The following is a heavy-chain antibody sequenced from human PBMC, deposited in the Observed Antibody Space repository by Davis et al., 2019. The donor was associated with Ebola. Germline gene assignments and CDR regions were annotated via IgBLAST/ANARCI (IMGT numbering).Heavy chain of an antibody. V-gene: IGHV3-11*01. J-gene: IGHJ4*02. Sequence: GESLKISCAASGISFGDSYMSWIRQAPGKRLECVSYISTSGRTIYYADSVKGRFSISRDNAKNSLYLQMNSLRAEDTAVYYCARDSSIYDYWGQGTLVTVSS. CDR3: ARDSSIYDY. D-gene: IGHD3-3*02. CDR2: ISTSGRTI. CDR1: GISFGDSY.